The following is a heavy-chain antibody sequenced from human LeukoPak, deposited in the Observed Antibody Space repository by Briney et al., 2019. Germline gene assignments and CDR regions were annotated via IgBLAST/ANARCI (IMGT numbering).Heavy chain of an antibody. V-gene: IGHV3-48*01. CDR2: ISSSSSTI. Sequence: PGGSLRLSCAASGFTFSSYSMNWVRQAPGKGLEWVSYISSSSSTIYYADSVKGRFTISRDNAKNSLYLQMNSLRAEDTAVYYCARDRDGDYASPKLDYWGQGTLVTVSS. J-gene: IGHJ4*02. CDR3: ARDRDGDYASPKLDY. D-gene: IGHD4-17*01. CDR1: GFTFSSYS.